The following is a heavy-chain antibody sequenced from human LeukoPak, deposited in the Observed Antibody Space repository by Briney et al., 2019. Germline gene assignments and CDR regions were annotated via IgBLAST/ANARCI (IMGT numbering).Heavy chain of an antibody. J-gene: IGHJ4*02. Sequence: GGSLRLSCAASGFTFSSYSMNWVRQAPGKGLEWVSSITASSNTFYVDSVKGRFTISRDNAKNSMYLQMNSLRAEDTAVYYCARDRSASIAVVTAEIDYWGQGTLVTVSS. CDR3: ARDRSASIAVVTAEIDY. CDR2: ITASSNT. CDR1: GFTFSSYS. D-gene: IGHD6-19*01. V-gene: IGHV3-21*01.